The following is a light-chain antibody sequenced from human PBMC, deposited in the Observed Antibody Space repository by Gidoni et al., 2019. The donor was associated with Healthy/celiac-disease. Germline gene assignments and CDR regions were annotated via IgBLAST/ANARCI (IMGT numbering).Light chain of an antibody. Sequence: DIQLTQSPSTLSASVGDRVTITCRDSQSISSWLDWYQQKPGKAPKLLIYDASSLESGVPSRFSGSGYGTEFTLTISSLQPDDFATYYCQKYNSYPETFGQGTKLEIK. CDR1: QSISSW. J-gene: IGKJ2*01. V-gene: IGKV1-5*01. CDR2: DAS. CDR3: QKYNSYPET.